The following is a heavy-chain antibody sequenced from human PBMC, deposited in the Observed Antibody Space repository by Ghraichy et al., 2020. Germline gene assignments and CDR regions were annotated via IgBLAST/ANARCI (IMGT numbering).Heavy chain of an antibody. J-gene: IGHJ4*02. CDR3: ARSGYSRGWYRVYYFDH. CDR1: GGSISSYY. Sequence: SETLSLTCTVSGGSISSYYWSWIRQPPGKGLEWIGHIYNSGSTNYNPSLKSRVTISVDTSKNQFSLKLSSVTAADTAVYYCARSGYSRGWYRVYYFDHWGQGTLVTVSS. CDR2: IYNSGST. D-gene: IGHD6-13*01. V-gene: IGHV4-59*01.